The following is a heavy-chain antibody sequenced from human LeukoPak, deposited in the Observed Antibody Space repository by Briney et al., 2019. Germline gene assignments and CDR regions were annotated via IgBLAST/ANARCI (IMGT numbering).Heavy chain of an antibody. J-gene: IGHJ4*02. CDR2: ISGSGGST. CDR3: AKEGECLGSYPCYFDY. Sequence: GGSLRLSCAASGFTFSSYAMSWVRQAPGKGLEWVSGISGSGGSTYYADSVKGRFTISRDNSKNTLYLQMNSLRAEDTAVYYCAKEGECLGSYPCYFDYWGQGTLVTVSS. D-gene: IGHD3-16*02. V-gene: IGHV3-23*01. CDR1: GFTFSSYA.